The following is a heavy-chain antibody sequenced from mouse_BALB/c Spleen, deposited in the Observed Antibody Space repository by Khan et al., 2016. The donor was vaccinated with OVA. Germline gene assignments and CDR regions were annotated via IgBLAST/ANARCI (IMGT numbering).Heavy chain of an antibody. J-gene: IGHJ2*01. V-gene: IGHV5-17*02. CDR3: ARAGYYHFDY. D-gene: IGHD2-3*01. Sequence: EVELVESGGGLVQPGGSRKLSCAASGFTFSGFGMHWVRQAPEKGLEWVAFIGSDSSDIYYADTVKGRFTISRDNPKKTLFLQMTSLRSEDTAMYFCARAGYYHFDYWGQGTTLTVSS. CDR2: IGSDSSDI. CDR1: GFTFSGFG.